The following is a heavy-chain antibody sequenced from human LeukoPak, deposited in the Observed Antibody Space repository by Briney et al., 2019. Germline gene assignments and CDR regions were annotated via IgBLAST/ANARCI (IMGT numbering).Heavy chain of an antibody. CDR2: IYYSGST. CDR3: AGGKRRDGYNYNNFDY. Sequence: SETLSLTCTVSGGSISSYYWGWIRQPPGKGLDWIGYIYYSGSTNYNPSLKSRVTISVDTSKNQFSLKLSSVTAADTAVYYCAGGKRRDGYNYNNFDYWGQGTLVTVSS. CDR1: GGSISSYY. J-gene: IGHJ4*02. D-gene: IGHD5-24*01. V-gene: IGHV4-59*01.